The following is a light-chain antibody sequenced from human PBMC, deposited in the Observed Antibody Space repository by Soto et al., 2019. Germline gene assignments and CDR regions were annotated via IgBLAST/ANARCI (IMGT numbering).Light chain of an antibody. CDR1: QSVSGY. CDR2: DAS. CDR3: QQRSNWPRT. V-gene: IGKV3-11*01. Sequence: EIVLTQSPATLSLSPGERATLSCRASQSVSGYLAWYQQKPGQAPSLLIYDASNRATGIPARFSGSGSGTDFTLTISSLEPEDFSVYYCQQRSNWPRTFGQGTKLEIK. J-gene: IGKJ2*01.